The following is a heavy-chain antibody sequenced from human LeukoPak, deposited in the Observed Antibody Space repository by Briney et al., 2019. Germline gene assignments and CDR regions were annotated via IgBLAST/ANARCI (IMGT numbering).Heavy chain of an antibody. J-gene: IGHJ4*02. CDR1: GFTFSSNY. CDR2: IYSGGST. V-gene: IGHV3-66*01. Sequence: GGSLRLSCAASGFTFSSNYMSWVRQAPGKGLEWVSVIYSGGSTYYADSVKGRFTISRDNSKNTLYLQMNSLRAEDTAVYYCARDLRDYYDSSGYLWWGQGTLVTVSS. D-gene: IGHD3-22*01. CDR3: ARDLRDYYDSSGYLW.